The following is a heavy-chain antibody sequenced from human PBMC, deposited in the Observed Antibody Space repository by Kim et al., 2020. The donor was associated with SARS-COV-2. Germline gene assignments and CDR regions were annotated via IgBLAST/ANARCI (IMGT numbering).Heavy chain of an antibody. D-gene: IGHD3-3*01. J-gene: IGHJ4*02. Sequence: GGSLRLSCEASGFMFSSYGLHWVRQAPGKGLEWLAVSTYDGNNQSYADSVKGRFTVSRDNVENTLYLQMCSLRPEVTALYYCAKVRVGVRHLLYFDHLGQGALVTVSS. CDR1: GFMFSSYG. V-gene: IGHV3-30*18. CDR3: AKVRVGVRHLLYFDH. CDR2: STYDGNNQ.